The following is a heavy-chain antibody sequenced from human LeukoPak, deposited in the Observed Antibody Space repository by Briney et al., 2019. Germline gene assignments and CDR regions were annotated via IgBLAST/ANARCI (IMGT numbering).Heavy chain of an antibody. V-gene: IGHV1-2*02. CDR3: ALPATPGYCSGGSCYLPGGY. J-gene: IGHJ4*02. CDR1: GGTFSSYA. CDR2: INPNSGGT. Sequence: ASVKVSCKASGGTFSSYAISWVRQAPGQGLEWMGWINPNSGGTNYAQKFQGRVTMTRDTSISTAYMELSRLRSDDTAVYYCALPATPGYCSGGSCYLPGGYWGQGTLVTVSS. D-gene: IGHD2-15*01.